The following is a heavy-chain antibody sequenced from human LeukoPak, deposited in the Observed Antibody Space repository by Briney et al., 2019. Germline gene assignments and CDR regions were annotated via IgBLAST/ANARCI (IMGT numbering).Heavy chain of an antibody. CDR2: ISAYSGNT. J-gene: IGHJ4*02. V-gene: IGHV1-18*01. D-gene: IGHD5-12*01. CDR1: GYTFTTYG. CDR3: ARGRSASDYHDY. Sequence: GASVKVSCKASGYTFTTYGITWVRQAPGQGLEWMGWISAYSGNTKYTQNRQGRVTMTTDTSTTTAYMEMSSLRSDDTAVYYCARGRSASDYHDYWGQGTLGTVSS.